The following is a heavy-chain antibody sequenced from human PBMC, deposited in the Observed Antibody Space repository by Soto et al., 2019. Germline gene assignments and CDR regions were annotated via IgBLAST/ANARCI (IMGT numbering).Heavy chain of an antibody. CDR1: GFAFSTHA. V-gene: IGHV3-23*01. J-gene: IGHJ6*02. Sequence: GGSLRLSCVASGFAFSTHAMSWVRQAPGKGLEWVSTFSGSGGNIYYAESVKRRLTISRDDSKNTLYLQMNSLRVEDTAVYYCAKDPPWTVGPLAMDVWGQGTTVTVSS. D-gene: IGHD1-26*01. CDR2: FSGSGGNI. CDR3: AKDPPWTVGPLAMDV.